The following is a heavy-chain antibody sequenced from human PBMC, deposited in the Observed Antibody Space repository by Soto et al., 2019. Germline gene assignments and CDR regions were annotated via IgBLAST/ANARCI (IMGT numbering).Heavy chain of an antibody. J-gene: IGHJ4*02. CDR1: GGSFSVYY. V-gene: IGHV4-34*01. CDR2: ISHSGST. CDR3: VRALAAVQE. D-gene: IGHD6-13*01. Sequence: PSETLSVTCAIYGGSFSVYYCSWVRQPPGKGLEWIGEISHSGSTNYNSSLESRVTISVDTSKNQLFLKLSSVTAADTAVYYCVRALAAVQEWGQGTPVTVSS.